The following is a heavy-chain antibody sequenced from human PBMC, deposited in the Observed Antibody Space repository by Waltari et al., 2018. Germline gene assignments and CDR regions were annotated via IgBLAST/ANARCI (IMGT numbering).Heavy chain of an antibody. D-gene: IGHD4-17*01. CDR3: ARRSDYGFIDY. Sequence: QLQLQESGPGLVKPSAHLSLTCTVSGGTISSSSYSWGWVRQPPGKGLEWIGSIYYSGSTYYNPSLKSRVTISVDTSKNQFSLKLSSVTAADTAVYYCARRSDYGFIDYWGQGTLVTVSS. CDR1: GGTISSSSYS. J-gene: IGHJ4*02. CDR2: IYYSGST. V-gene: IGHV4-39*01.